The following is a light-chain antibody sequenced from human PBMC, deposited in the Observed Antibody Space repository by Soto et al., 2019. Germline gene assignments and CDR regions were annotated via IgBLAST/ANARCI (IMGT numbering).Light chain of an antibody. CDR1: QSISSW. Sequence: DIQMTQSPSTLSASVGDRVTITCRASQSISSWLAWYQQKPGKAPKLLIYDASSLASGVPSMFSSSGSGTEFSLTISSLQPDDFATYYCQQYNSYLTFGGGTKVEIK. J-gene: IGKJ4*01. CDR3: QQYNSYLT. V-gene: IGKV1-5*01. CDR2: DAS.